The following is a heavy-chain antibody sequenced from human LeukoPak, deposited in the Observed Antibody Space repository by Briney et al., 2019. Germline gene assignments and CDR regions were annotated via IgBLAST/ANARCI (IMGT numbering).Heavy chain of an antibody. CDR2: IDPSDSYT. CDR3: ARLGDGYNSHFQH. V-gene: IGHV5-10-1*01. J-gene: IGHJ1*01. D-gene: IGHD5-24*01. Sequence: KDGESLKISCKGSGYSFTSYWISWVRQMPGKGLEWMGRIDPSDSYTNYSPSFQGHVTISADKSISTAYLQWSSLKASDTAMYYCARLGDGYNSHFQHSGQGTLVTVSS. CDR1: GYSFTSYW.